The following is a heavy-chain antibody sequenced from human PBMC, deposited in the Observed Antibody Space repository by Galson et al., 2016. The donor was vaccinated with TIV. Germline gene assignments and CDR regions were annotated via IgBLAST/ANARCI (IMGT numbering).Heavy chain of an antibody. D-gene: IGHD3-3*01. V-gene: IGHV1-69*06. J-gene: IGHJ4*02. CDR3: AWGEGDLKEWLSRPLES. Sequence: SVKVSCKASGATFSDYAISWVRQARGQGLEWMEGILPNVVTVHYAQNFRGRVTMTADKSTSTAYMQLSGLKSEDTAVYYCAWGEGDLKEWLSRPLESWGQGTLVVVSS. CDR2: ILPNVVTV. CDR1: GATFSDYA.